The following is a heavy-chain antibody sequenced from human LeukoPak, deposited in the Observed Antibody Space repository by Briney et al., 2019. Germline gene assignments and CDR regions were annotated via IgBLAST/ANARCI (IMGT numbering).Heavy chain of an antibody. J-gene: IGHJ5*02. V-gene: IGHV3-21*01. CDR2: ISSSSSYI. CDR1: GFTFSSYS. D-gene: IGHD1-26*01. Sequence: GGSLRLSCAASGFTFSSYSMNWVRQAPGKGLEWVSSISSSSSYIYYADSVKGRFTISRDNAKNSLYLQMSSLRAEDTAVYYCARGHSGSHDNWFDPWGQGTLVTVSS. CDR3: ARGHSGSHDNWFDP.